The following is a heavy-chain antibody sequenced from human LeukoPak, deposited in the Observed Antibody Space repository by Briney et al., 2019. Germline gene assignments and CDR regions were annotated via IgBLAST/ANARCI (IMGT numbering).Heavy chain of an antibody. Sequence: ASVKVSCKTSGYTFTNYGMHWVRQAPGQRLEWVGWINGGNGNAKYSQNFQGRVTIIRDTSASTAYMELRSLRSEDTAVYYCARVPLHDSSGHYYPHWGQGTLVTVSS. V-gene: IGHV1-3*01. CDR2: INGGNGNA. CDR1: GYTFTNYG. D-gene: IGHD3-22*01. J-gene: IGHJ1*01. CDR3: ARVPLHDSSGHYYPH.